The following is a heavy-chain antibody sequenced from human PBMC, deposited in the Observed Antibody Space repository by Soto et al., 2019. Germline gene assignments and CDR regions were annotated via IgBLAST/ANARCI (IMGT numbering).Heavy chain of an antibody. CDR3: ARETTVGEGGFDY. D-gene: IGHD4-17*01. J-gene: IGHJ4*02. CDR2: INPKSGGT. Sequence: QVQLVQSGAEVKKPGASVKVSCKASGYTFTGYYMHWVRQAPGQGLEWMGWINPKSGGTNYAQKFQGWVTMTRDTSISTAYMELSRLGSDDTVVYYCARETTVGEGGFDYWGQGTLVTVSS. CDR1: GYTFTGYY. V-gene: IGHV1-2*04.